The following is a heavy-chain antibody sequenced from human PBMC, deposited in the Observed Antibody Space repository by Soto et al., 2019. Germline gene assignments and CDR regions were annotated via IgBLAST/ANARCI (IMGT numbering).Heavy chain of an antibody. CDR3: ARDGYVGRYYYYSGMDV. J-gene: IGHJ6*02. Sequence: QVQLVQSGAEVKKPGSSVKVSCKASGGTFSSYAISWVRQAPGQGLEWMGGIIPIFGTANYAQKLQGRVTITADESXSXXYMELSSLRSEDTAVYYCARDGYVGRYYYYSGMDVWGQGTTVTVSS. V-gene: IGHV1-69*12. D-gene: IGHD1-1*01. CDR1: GGTFSSYA. CDR2: IIPIFGTA.